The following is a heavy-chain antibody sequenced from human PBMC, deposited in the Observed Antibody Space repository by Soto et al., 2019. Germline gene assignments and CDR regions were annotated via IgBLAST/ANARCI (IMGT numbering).Heavy chain of an antibody. CDR1: GGTFSSYA. V-gene: IGHV1-69*13. Sequence: SVKVSCKTSGGTFSSYAISWVRQAPGQGLEWMGGIIPIFGTANYAQKFQGRVTITADESTSTAYMELSSLRSEDTAVYYCASDSGYDYVDHLGLWIDPRGQGTLVTVSS. CDR2: IIPIFGTA. D-gene: IGHD5-12*01. J-gene: IGHJ5*02. CDR3: ASDSGYDYVDHLGLWIDP.